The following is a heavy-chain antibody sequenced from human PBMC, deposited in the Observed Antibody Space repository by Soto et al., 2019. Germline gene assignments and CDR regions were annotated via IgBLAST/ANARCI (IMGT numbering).Heavy chain of an antibody. CDR2: ISYRGIT. V-gene: IGHV4-31*03. J-gene: IGHJ5*02. Sequence: SETLSLTCTVSGGSFSSGAYQWSWVRQHPGQGLEWIASISYRGITYSNPSLKSRLSLSVDTSKNQFSRNLTSVTAADTAVYHCARMSATGTRWFDPWGQGTLVTVSS. D-gene: IGHD6-13*01. CDR1: GGSFSSGAYQ. CDR3: ARMSATGTRWFDP.